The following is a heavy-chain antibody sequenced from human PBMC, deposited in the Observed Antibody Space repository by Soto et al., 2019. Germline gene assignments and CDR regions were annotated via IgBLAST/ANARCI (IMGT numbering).Heavy chain of an antibody. CDR1: GFTFSDYS. CDR2: ISSSGSTI. V-gene: IGHV3-11*01. Sequence: QVQLVESGGGLVQPGGSLRLSCAASGFTFSDYSMSWIRQAPGKGLEWVSYISSSGSTIYYADSVKGRFTISRDNAKNSLYLQMNSLRAEDTAVYYCARDWSRFLEWSAYYYGMDVWGQGTTVTVSS. D-gene: IGHD3-3*01. CDR3: ARDWSRFLEWSAYYYGMDV. J-gene: IGHJ6*02.